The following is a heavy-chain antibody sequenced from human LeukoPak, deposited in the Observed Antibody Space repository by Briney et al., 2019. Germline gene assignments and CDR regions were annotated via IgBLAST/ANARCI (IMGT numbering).Heavy chain of an antibody. J-gene: IGHJ3*01. D-gene: IGHD2-2*01. CDR3: AHSTPPKDIVVVPAAHDAFDL. CDR1: GLSLRTSGVG. Sequence: SGPTLVKPTQTLTLTCTFSGLSLRTSGVGVGWIRQPPGKSLEWLALIYWDDDKRYSPSVKSRLTITKDTSKKQVVLTMTNMDPVDTATYYCAHSTPPKDIVVVPAAHDAFDLWGQAKMVTVSS. CDR2: IYWDDDK. V-gene: IGHV2-5*02.